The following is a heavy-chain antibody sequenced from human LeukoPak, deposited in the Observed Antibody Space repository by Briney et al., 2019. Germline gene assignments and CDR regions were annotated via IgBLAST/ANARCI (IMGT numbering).Heavy chain of an antibody. D-gene: IGHD2-15*01. CDR2: ISAYNGNT. V-gene: IGHV1-18*01. CDR1: GYTFTSYG. CDR3: ARAHEGIGYCSGGSCGSNWFDP. J-gene: IGHJ5*02. Sequence: ASVKVFCKASGYTFTSYGISWVRQATGQGLEWMGWISAYNGNTNYAQKLQGRVTMTTDTSTSTAYMELRSLRSDDTAVYYCARAHEGIGYCSGGSCGSNWFDPWGQGTLVTLSS.